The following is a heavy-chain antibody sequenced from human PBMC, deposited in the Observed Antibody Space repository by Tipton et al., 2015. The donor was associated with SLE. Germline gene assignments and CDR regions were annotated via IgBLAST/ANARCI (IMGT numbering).Heavy chain of an antibody. V-gene: IGHV4-4*08. D-gene: IGHD2-15*01. CDR1: GGSISSYY. CDR3: AREDTVGGSHLQH. CDR2: IYTSGST. Sequence: TLSLTCTVSGGSISSYYWSWIRQPPGKGLEWIGYIYTSGSTNYNPSLTSRVTISVDTSKNQFSLKLSSVTAADTAVYYCAREDTVGGSHLQHWGQGTLVTVSS. J-gene: IGHJ1*01.